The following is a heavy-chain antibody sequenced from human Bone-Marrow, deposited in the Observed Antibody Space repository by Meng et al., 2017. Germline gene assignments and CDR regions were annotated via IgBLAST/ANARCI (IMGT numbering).Heavy chain of an antibody. D-gene: IGHD2-2*01. V-gene: IGHV1-3*01. J-gene: IGHJ4*02. Sequence: QVHVWEAGAEWKKPGAPVKVSCKASGYTFTSYAIHWVRQAPGQRPEWMGWINAGNGNTEDSQKFQGRVTITRDTSASTAYMELSSLTSEDTAVYYCARVYCSSTSCQYYFDYWGQGTLVTVSS. CDR1: GYTFTSYA. CDR2: INAGNGNT. CDR3: ARVYCSSTSCQYYFDY.